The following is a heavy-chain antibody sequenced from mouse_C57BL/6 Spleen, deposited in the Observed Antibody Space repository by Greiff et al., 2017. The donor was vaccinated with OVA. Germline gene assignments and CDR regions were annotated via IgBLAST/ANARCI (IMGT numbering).Heavy chain of an antibody. Sequence: VHLVESGPELVKPGASVKISCKASGYSFTSYYIHWVKQRPGQGLEWIGWIYPGSGNTKYNEKFKGKATLTADTSSSTAYMQLSSLTSEDSAVYYCARPIYDAHYFDYWGQGTTLTVSS. J-gene: IGHJ2*01. CDR2: IYPGSGNT. D-gene: IGHD2-3*01. CDR1: GYSFTSYY. V-gene: IGHV1-66*01. CDR3: ARPIYDAHYFDY.